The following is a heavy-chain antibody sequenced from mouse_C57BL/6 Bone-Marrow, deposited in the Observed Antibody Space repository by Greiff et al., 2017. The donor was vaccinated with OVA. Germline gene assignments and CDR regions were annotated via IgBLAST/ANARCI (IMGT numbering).Heavy chain of an antibody. V-gene: IGHV5-12*01. CDR3: ARHDYDGYYDAMDY. CDR1: GFTFSDYY. J-gene: IGHJ4*01. CDR2: ISNGGGST. Sequence: EVHLVESGGGLVQPGGSLKLSCAASGFTFSDYYMYWVRQTPEKRLEWVAYISNGGGSTYYPDTVKGRFTISRDNAKNTLYLQMSRLKSEDTAMDYCARHDYDGYYDAMDYWGQGTSVTVSS. D-gene: IGHD2-3*01.